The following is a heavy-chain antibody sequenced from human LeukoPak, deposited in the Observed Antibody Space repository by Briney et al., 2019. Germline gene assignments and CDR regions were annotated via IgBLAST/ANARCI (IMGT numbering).Heavy chain of an antibody. CDR3: TTVYYYDSSGYNPYDY. CDR2: IKSKTDGGTT. D-gene: IGHD3-22*01. CDR1: GFTFSNAW. V-gene: IGHV3-15*01. Sequence: KTGGSLRLSCAASGFTFSNAWMSWVRKAPGKGLEWVGRIKSKTDGGTTDYAAPVKGRFTISRDDSKNTLYLQMNSLKTEDTAVYYCTTVYYYDSSGYNPYDYWGQGTLVTVSS. J-gene: IGHJ4*02.